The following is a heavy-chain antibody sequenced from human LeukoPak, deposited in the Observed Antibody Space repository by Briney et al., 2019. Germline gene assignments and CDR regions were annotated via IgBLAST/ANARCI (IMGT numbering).Heavy chain of an antibody. V-gene: IGHV1-69*13. J-gene: IGHJ4*02. Sequence: GASVKVSCKASGYTFTSYGISWVRQAPGQGLEWMGGIIPIFGTANYAQKFQGRVTITADESTSTAYMELSSLRSEDTAVYYCARDGFFGVVYYWGQGTLVTVSS. D-gene: IGHD3-3*01. CDR3: ARDGFFGVVYY. CDR2: IIPIFGTA. CDR1: GYTFTSYG.